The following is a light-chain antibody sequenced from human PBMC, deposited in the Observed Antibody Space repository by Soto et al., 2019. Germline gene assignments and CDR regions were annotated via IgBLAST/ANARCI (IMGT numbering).Light chain of an antibody. Sequence: IQATQAPSSMSASVGDRVTITCRTSQDIRNDLGWYQQKPGKAPKLVIYGVFNLQSGVPSRFSGNGFGTDCTLTISSLQTEDSTTYDGLQDFNYPLTFGGGTKVDIK. CDR3: LQDFNYPLT. CDR1: QDIRND. J-gene: IGKJ4*01. V-gene: IGKV1-6*01. CDR2: GVF.